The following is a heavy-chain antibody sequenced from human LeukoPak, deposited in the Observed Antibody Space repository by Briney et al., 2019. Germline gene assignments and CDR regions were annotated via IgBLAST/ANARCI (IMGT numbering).Heavy chain of an antibody. CDR1: GLTVSKNY. D-gene: IGHD3-22*01. V-gene: IGHV3-53*01. Sequence: GGSLRLSCAASGLTVSKNYMSWVRQAPGKGLESVSVIYSGGSTYYADSVRGRFIISRDNSKNTLYLQMNSLRAEDTAVYYCAKEPDYYDTYWGQGTLVTVSS. CDR3: AKEPDYYDTY. CDR2: IYSGGST. J-gene: IGHJ4*02.